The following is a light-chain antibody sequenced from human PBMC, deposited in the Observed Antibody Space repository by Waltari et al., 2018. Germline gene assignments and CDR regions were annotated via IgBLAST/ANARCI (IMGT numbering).Light chain of an antibody. CDR3: QSADSSGPYRWL. J-gene: IGLJ3*02. CDR2: KDT. CDR1: SLPDQF. V-gene: IGLV3-25*03. Sequence: SNELTQPPSVSVSPGQTATITCSGDSLPDQFAYWYQQKSGQAPLLLIYKDTERPSEIPERFSGSTSGTTVTLTISEVQSEDEAIYYCQSADSSGPYRWLFGGGTELTVL.